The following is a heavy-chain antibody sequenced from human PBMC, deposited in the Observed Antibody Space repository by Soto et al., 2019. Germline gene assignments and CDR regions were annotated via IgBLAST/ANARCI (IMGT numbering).Heavy chain of an antibody. CDR3: AKGSTMHPGFDY. Sequence: EVQLLESGGGLVQPGGSLRLSCAVSGFTFSNFPMTWVRQAPGKGLEWVSAISNSGDSTYYADSVKGRFTISRDNSKSTLYLQLHSLRADDTAVYYCAKGSTMHPGFDYWGQGTLVTVSS. V-gene: IGHV3-23*01. J-gene: IGHJ4*02. CDR1: GFTFSNFP. CDR2: ISNSGDST. D-gene: IGHD1-1*01.